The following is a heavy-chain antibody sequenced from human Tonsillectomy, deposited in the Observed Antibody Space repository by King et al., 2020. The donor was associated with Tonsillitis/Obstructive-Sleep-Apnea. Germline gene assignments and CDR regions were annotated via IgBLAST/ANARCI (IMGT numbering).Heavy chain of an antibody. J-gene: IGHJ6*03. Sequence: QLQESGPGLVKPSETLSLTCTVPGGSISSSSYYWGWIRQPPGKGLEWIGSIYYSGSTYYNPSLKSRVTISVDTSKNQFSLKLSSVTAADTAVYYFARHVPYGAAVSGVTIYYYMDVWGKGTTVTVSS. CDR1: GGSISSSSYY. V-gene: IGHV4-39*01. D-gene: IGHD3-10*01. CDR2: IYYSGST. CDR3: ARHVPYGAAVSGVTIYYYMDV.